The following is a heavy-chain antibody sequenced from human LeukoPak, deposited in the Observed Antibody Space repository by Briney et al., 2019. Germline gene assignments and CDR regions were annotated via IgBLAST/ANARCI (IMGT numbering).Heavy chain of an antibody. Sequence: ASVKVSCKASGYTFTSYYMHWVRQAPGQGLEWMGIINPSGGSTSYAQKFQGRVTMTRDMSTSTVYMELSSLRSEDTAVYYCARDCGRVPAAPIVATTYDAFDIWGQGTMVTVSS. J-gene: IGHJ3*02. D-gene: IGHD5-12*01. CDR2: INPSGGST. CDR3: ARDCGRVPAAPIVATTYDAFDI. V-gene: IGHV1-46*01. CDR1: GYTFTSYY.